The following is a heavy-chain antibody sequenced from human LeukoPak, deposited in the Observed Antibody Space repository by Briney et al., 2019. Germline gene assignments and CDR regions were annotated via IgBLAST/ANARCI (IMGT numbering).Heavy chain of an antibody. CDR3: ARVIGDSSGYYSPGFDY. D-gene: IGHD3-22*01. V-gene: IGHV4-34*01. J-gene: IGHJ4*02. Sequence: SETLSLTCAVYGGSFSGYYWSWIRQPPGKGLEWIGEINHSGSTNYNPSLKSRVTISVDTSKNQFSLKLSSVTAADTAVYYCARVIGDSSGYYSPGFDYWGQGTLVTVSS. CDR1: GGSFSGYY. CDR2: INHSGST.